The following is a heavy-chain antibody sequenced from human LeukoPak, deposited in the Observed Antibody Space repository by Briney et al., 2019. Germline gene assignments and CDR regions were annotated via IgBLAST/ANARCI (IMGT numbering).Heavy chain of an antibody. Sequence: GGSLRLSCAASGFIFSDYSMNWVRQAPGKGLEWVSYISSAGSSVTYYADSVKGRITIYRDNAKNSLYLQMSSLRDEDTAVYYCTRAAYKSSWYLDYWGQGTLVTVSS. V-gene: IGHV3-48*02. CDR2: ISSAGSSVT. CDR1: GFIFSDYS. J-gene: IGHJ4*02. D-gene: IGHD6-13*01. CDR3: TRAAYKSSWYLDY.